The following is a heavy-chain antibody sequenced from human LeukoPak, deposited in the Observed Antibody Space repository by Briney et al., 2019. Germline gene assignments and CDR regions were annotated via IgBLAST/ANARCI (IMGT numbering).Heavy chain of an antibody. CDR3: ARDSPYGSGSYDWFDP. D-gene: IGHD3-10*01. J-gene: IGHJ5*02. V-gene: IGHV4-4*07. CDR2: IYTSGST. Sequence: SETLSLTCTVSGGSISSYCWSWIRQPAGKGLEWIGRIYTSGSTNYNPSLKSRVTMSVDTSKNQFSLKLSSVTAADTAVYYCARDSPYGSGSYDWFDPWGQGTLVTVSS. CDR1: GGSISSYC.